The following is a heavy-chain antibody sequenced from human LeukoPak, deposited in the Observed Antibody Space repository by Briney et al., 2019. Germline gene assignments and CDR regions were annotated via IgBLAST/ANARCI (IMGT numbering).Heavy chain of an antibody. CDR2: ISYDGGDK. D-gene: IGHD3-10*01. CDR3: ARVSTSGSGNYLTRAFDI. J-gene: IGHJ3*02. CDR1: GFTFSSYE. V-gene: IGHV3-30-3*01. Sequence: GGSLRLSCVASGFTFSSYEMNWVRQAPGKGLEWVTVISYDGGDKYYTDSVKGRFIISRDNSKNTLFLEMNSLRPEDTAVYYCARVSTSGSGNYLTRAFDIWGQGTMVTVSS.